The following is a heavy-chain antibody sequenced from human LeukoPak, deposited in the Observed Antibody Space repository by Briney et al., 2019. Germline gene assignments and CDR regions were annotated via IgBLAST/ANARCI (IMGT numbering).Heavy chain of an antibody. V-gene: IGHV3-33*08. J-gene: IGHJ4*02. Sequence: GGSLRLSCAASGFTFSNFWMHWVRQAPGKGLEWVAVIWYDGSNKYYADSVKGRFTISRDNSKNTLYLQMNSLRAEDTAVYYCAREPQNYGSGSYYNQFDYWGQGTLVTVSS. CDR3: AREPQNYGSGSYYNQFDY. CDR1: GFTFSNFW. CDR2: IWYDGSNK. D-gene: IGHD3-10*01.